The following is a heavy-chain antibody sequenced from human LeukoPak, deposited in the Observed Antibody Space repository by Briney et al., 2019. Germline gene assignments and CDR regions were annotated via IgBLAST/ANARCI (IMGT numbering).Heavy chain of an antibody. Sequence: ASVKVSCKASGYTFTGYYMHWVRQAPGQGLEWMGWISAYNGNTNYAQKLQGRVTMTTDTSTSTAYMELRSLRSDDTAVYYCARRQRGCSGGSCYSRLFDYWAREPWSPSPQ. CDR1: GYTFTGYY. J-gene: IGHJ4*02. V-gene: IGHV1-18*04. CDR3: ARRQRGCSGGSCYSRLFDY. D-gene: IGHD2-15*01. CDR2: ISAYNGNT.